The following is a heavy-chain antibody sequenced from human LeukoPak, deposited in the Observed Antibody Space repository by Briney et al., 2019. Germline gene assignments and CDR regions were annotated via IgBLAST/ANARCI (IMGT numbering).Heavy chain of an antibody. J-gene: IGHJ6*03. CDR2: IIPIFGTA. D-gene: IGHD3-10*01. V-gene: IGHV1-69*05. CDR3: ASTPEGVSYYYYMDV. Sequence: SVKVSCKASGGTFSSYAISWVRQAPGQGLEWMGGIIPIFGTANYAQKLQGRVTITTDESTSTAYMELSSLRSEDTAVYYCASTPEGVSYYYYMDVWGKGTTVTVSS. CDR1: GGTFSSYA.